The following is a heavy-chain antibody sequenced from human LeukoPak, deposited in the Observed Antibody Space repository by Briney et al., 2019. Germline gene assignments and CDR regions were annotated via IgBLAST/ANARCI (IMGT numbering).Heavy chain of an antibody. D-gene: IGHD4-11*01. CDR3: ARDPTTQTFDY. CDR1: GYTFTSYG. CDR2: ISTYNGNT. Sequence: ASVNVSFKASGYTFTSYGISWVRQAPGQGLEWMGWISTYNGNTNYAQKLQGRVTLTTDTSTTTAYMELRSLTSDDTAVYYCARDPTTQTFDYWGQGTLVTVSS. J-gene: IGHJ4*02. V-gene: IGHV1-18*01.